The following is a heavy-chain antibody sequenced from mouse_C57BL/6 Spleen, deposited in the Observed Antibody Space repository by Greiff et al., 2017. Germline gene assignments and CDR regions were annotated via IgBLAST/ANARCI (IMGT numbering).Heavy chain of an antibody. V-gene: IGHV1-64*01. J-gene: IGHJ3*01. CDR2: IHPNSGST. CDR1: GYTFTSYW. Sequence: VPLQQPGAELVKPGASVKLSCKSSGYTFTSYWMPLVKQRPGQGLEWIGMIHPNSGSTNYNEKFKSKATLTVDKSSSTAYMQLSSLTSEDSAVYYCYSNYAWFAYWGQGTLVTVSA. D-gene: IGHD2-5*01. CDR3: YSNYAWFAY.